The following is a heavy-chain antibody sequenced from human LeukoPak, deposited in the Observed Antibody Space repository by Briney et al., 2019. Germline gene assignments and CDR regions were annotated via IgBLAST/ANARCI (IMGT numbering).Heavy chain of an antibody. Sequence: GGSLRLSCAASGFTFSSYSMNWVRQAPGKGLEWVANIKPDGSDKYYVDSVKGRFTISRDNSKNSLYLEMNSLRAEDTALYYCAGGGYTYGYDYWGQGTLVTVSS. V-gene: IGHV3-7*03. CDR2: IKPDGSDK. CDR3: AGGGYTYGYDY. J-gene: IGHJ4*02. D-gene: IGHD5-18*01. CDR1: GFTFSSYS.